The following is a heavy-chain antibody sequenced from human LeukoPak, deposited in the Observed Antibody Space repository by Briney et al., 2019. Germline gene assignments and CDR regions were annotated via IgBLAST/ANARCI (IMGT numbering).Heavy chain of an antibody. CDR3: ARDRAGSYEY. Sequence: ASVGVSCKASGYTFTDYYIHWVRQAPGQGLEWMGLINPTSGGTNYAQRFHGRVTMTRVTSISTAYMELSRLTSDDTAVYYCARDRAGSYEYWGQGTLVTVSS. CDR1: GYTFTDYY. J-gene: IGHJ4*02. CDR2: INPTSGGT. V-gene: IGHV1-2*02. D-gene: IGHD1-26*01.